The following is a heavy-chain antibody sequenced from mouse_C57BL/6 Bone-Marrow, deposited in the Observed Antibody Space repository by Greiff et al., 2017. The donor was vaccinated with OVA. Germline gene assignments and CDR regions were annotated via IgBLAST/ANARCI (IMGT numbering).Heavy chain of an antibody. V-gene: IGHV1-69*01. J-gene: IGHJ2*01. Sequence: VQLQQPGAELVMPGASVKLSFKASGYTFTSYWMHWVKQRPGQGLEWIGEIDPSDSYTNYNQKFKGKSTLTVDKSSSTAYMQLSSLTSEDSAVYYCARALRGYPDYWGQGTTLTVSS. CDR2: IDPSDSYT. CDR1: GYTFTSYW. D-gene: IGHD2-14*01. CDR3: ARALRGYPDY.